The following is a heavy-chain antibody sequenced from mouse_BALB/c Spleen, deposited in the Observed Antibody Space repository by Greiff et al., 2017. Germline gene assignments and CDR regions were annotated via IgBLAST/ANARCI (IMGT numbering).Heavy chain of an antibody. V-gene: IGHV2-6-7*01. J-gene: IGHJ2*01. CDR2: IWGDGST. D-gene: IGHD1-1*01. Sequence: VKLMESGPGLVAPSQSLSITCTVSGFSLTGYGVNWVRQPPGKGLEWLGMIWGDGSTDYNSALKSRLSISKDNSKSQVFLKMNSLQTDDTARYYCARGGYYGSSPFDYWGQGTTLTVSS. CDR3: ARGGYYGSSPFDY. CDR1: GFSLTGYG.